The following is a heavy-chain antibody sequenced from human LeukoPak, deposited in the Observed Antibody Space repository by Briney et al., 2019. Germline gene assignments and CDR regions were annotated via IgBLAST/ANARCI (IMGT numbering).Heavy chain of an antibody. Sequence: ASVKVSCKASGYTFTSYGISWVRQAPGQGREWMGWISAYNGNTNYAQKLQGRVTMTTDTSTSTAYMEMRSLRYDDTAVYYCAREGYYYDSSGYYFCFDYWGQGTLVTVSS. J-gene: IGHJ4*02. CDR2: ISAYNGNT. D-gene: IGHD3-22*01. V-gene: IGHV1-18*01. CDR1: GYTFTSYG. CDR3: AREGYYYDSSGYYFCFDY.